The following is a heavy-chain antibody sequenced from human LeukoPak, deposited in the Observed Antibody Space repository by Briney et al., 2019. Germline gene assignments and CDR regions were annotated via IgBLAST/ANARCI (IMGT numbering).Heavy chain of an antibody. Sequence: SETLSLTCTVSGGSISSSSYYWGWIRQPPGTGLEWIASIYYRGNTNYNPSLKSRVTMSADTSKNQVSLKLSSVTAADTAVYYCARDTAYYDSSGYYYGGRSFDFWGQGTLLTVSS. CDR3: ARDTAYYDSSGYYYGGRSFDF. D-gene: IGHD3-22*01. CDR2: IYYRGNT. CDR1: GGSISSSSYY. J-gene: IGHJ4*02. V-gene: IGHV4-61*01.